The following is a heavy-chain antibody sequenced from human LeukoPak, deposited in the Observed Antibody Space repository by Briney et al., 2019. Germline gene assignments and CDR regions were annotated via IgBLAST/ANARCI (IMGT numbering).Heavy chain of an antibody. CDR1: GFTFSSYS. CDR3: ARWDYDFWSGYYSGDAFDI. Sequence: GGSLRLSCAASGFTFSSYSMNWVRQAPGKGLEWVSYISGRSDTIYYADSVKGRFIISRDNARNSLSLQMDSLRAEDTAVYYCARWDYDFWSGYYSGDAFDIWGQGTMVTVSS. V-gene: IGHV3-48*01. J-gene: IGHJ3*02. D-gene: IGHD3-3*01. CDR2: ISGRSDTI.